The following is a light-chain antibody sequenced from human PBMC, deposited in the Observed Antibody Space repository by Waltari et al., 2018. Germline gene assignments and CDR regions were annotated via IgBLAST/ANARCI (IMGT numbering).Light chain of an antibody. Sequence: HSALAQPASVSGSPGQSITISCTGTSSDVGGYNYVSWYQQHPGKAPRLMIYYVNNRPSGVSNRFSGSKSGNTASLTISGLQAEDEADYYCSSFTRTNSWVFGGGTKLTVL. V-gene: IGLV2-14*03. J-gene: IGLJ3*02. CDR2: YVN. CDR3: SSFTRTNSWV. CDR1: SSDVGGYNY.